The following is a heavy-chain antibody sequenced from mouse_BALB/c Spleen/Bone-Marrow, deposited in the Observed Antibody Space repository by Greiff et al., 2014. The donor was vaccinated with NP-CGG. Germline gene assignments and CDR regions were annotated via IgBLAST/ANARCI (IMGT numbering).Heavy chain of an antibody. CDR2: IYPGDGDT. D-gene: IGHD4-1*02. V-gene: IGHV1-82*01. Sequence: QVQLKESGPELVKPGASVKISCKASGYAFSSSWMNWVKQRPGQGLEWIGRIYPGDGDTKYNGKFKGKATLTADKSSSTAYMQLSSLTSVDSVVYFCARPLNWDPYAMDYWGQGTSVTVSS. CDR3: ARPLNWDPYAMDY. J-gene: IGHJ4*01. CDR1: GYAFSSSW.